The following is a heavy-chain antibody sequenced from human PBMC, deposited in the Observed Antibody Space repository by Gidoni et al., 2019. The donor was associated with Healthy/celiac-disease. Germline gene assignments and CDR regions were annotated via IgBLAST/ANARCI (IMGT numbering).Heavy chain of an antibody. CDR3: AKDIGSSSGQTAAAEHYYYGMDV. J-gene: IGHJ6*02. V-gene: IGHV3-9*01. D-gene: IGHD6-13*01. CDR1: GFTFDDYA. Sequence: EVQLVESGGGLVQPGRSLRLSCAASGFTFDDYAMHWVRQAPGKGLEWVSGISWNSGSIGYADSVKGRFTISRDNAKNSLYLQMNSLRAEDTALYYCAKDIGSSSGQTAAAEHYYYGMDVWGQGTTVTVSS. CDR2: ISWNSGSI.